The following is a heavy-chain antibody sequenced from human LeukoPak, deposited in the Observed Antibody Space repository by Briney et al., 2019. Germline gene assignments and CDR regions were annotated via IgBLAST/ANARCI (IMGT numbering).Heavy chain of an antibody. CDR3: ARGPIVGPTKGFDP. J-gene: IGHJ5*02. D-gene: IGHD1-26*01. Sequence: SGGSLRLSCAASGFIGSSNYMSWVHQAPGKGLEWVSVIYSGGATYYADSVKGRFTISRDNSKNMLYLQMNSLRAEDTAVYYCARGPIVGPTKGFDPWGQGTLVTVSS. CDR2: IYSGGAT. CDR1: GFIGSSNY. V-gene: IGHV3-53*01.